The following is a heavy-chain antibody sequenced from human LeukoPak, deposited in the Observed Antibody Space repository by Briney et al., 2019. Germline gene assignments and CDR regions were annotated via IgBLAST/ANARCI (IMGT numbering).Heavy chain of an antibody. V-gene: IGHV4-39*01. CDR1: GGSITTNNYY. CDR3: ARRSPPRTFDY. CDR2: IYYDGTT. Sequence: SETLSLTCIVSGGSITTNNYYWGWIRQPPGKGLKWIAFIYYDGTTYYNPSLKSRVTISVDTSKNQFSLKLSSVTAADTAVYYCARRSPPRTFDYWGQGALVTVSS. J-gene: IGHJ4*02.